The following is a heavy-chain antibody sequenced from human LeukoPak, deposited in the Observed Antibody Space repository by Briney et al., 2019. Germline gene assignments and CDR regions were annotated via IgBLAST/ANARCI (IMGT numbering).Heavy chain of an antibody. Sequence: GGSLRLSCAASGFTFSSYWMSWVRQAPGKGLEWVANIKQDGSEKYYVDSVKGRFTISRDNAKNSLYLQMNSLRAEDTAVYYCARVLLRYFDWLGAFVIWGQGTMVTVSS. CDR3: ARVLLRYFDWLGAFVI. V-gene: IGHV3-7*01. CDR1: GFTFSSYW. CDR2: IKQDGSEK. D-gene: IGHD3-9*01. J-gene: IGHJ3*02.